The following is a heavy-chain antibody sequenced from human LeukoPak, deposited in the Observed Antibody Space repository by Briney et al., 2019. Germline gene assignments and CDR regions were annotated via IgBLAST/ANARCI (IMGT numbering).Heavy chain of an antibody. CDR1: GGTFSSYA. V-gene: IGHV1-69*13. Sequence: SVKVSCKASGGTFSSYAISWVRQAPGQGLEWMGGIIPIFGTANYAQKFQGRVTITADESTSTAYMELSSLRSKDTAVYYCARDRDGLNAFDIWGQGTMVTVSS. D-gene: IGHD3-10*01. CDR2: IIPIFGTA. J-gene: IGHJ3*02. CDR3: ARDRDGLNAFDI.